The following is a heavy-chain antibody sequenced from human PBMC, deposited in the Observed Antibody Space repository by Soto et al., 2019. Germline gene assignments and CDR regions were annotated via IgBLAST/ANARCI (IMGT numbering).Heavy chain of an antibody. J-gene: IGHJ4*02. Sequence: PSETLSLTCAVYGGSFSGYYWSWIRQPPGKGLEWIGEINHRGSTKYNPSLKSRVTISVDRSKNQFSLNVNSVTAADTAVYYCARVDDYWSQGTLVXVSS. V-gene: IGHV4-34*01. CDR2: INHRGST. CDR1: GGSFSGYY. CDR3: ARVDDY.